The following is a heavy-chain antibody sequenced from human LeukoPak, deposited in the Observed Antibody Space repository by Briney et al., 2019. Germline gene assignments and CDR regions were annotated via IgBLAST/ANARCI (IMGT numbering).Heavy chain of an antibody. CDR1: GFTFSSYG. CDR2: IRYDGSNK. Sequence: QSGGSLRLSCAASGFTFSSYGMHWVRQAPGKGLEWVAFIRYDGSNKYYADSVKGRFTISRDNSKNTLYLQMNSLRAEDTAVYYCANEPDYYDILTEVDYWGQGTLVTVSS. CDR3: ANEPDYYDILTEVDY. D-gene: IGHD3-9*01. J-gene: IGHJ4*02. V-gene: IGHV3-30*02.